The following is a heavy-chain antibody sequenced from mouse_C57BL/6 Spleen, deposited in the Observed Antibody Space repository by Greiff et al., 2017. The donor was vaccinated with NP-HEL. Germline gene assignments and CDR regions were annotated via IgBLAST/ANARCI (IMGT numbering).Heavy chain of an antibody. V-gene: IGHV1-54*01. CDR3: ARGGNYPAWFAY. J-gene: IGHJ3*01. CDR2: INPGSGGT. D-gene: IGHD2-1*01. CDR1: GYAFTNYL. Sequence: VKVVESGAELVRPGTSVKVSCKASGYAFTNYLIEWVKQRPGQGLEWIGVINPGSGGTNYNEKFKGKATLTADKSSSTAYMQLSSLTSEDSAVYFCARGGNYPAWFAYWGQGTLVTVSA.